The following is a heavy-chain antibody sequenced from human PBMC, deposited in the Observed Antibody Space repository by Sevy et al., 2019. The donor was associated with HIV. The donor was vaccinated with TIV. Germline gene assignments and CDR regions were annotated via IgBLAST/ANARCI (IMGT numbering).Heavy chain of an antibody. CDR3: AKDVSDGYNYFLDF. CDR1: GFTFRSYG. J-gene: IGHJ4*02. Sequence: GGSLRLSCAASGFTFRSYGMHWVRQAPGKGLEWVAVISNDGGNQYYADSVKGRFTIFRDNSKNTVYLQMNSLRAEDTAVYYCAKDVSDGYNYFLDFWGQGALVTVSS. V-gene: IGHV3-30*18. CDR2: ISNDGGNQ. D-gene: IGHD5-12*01.